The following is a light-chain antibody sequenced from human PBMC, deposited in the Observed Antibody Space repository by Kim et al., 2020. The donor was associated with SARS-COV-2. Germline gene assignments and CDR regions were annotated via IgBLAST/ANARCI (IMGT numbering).Light chain of an antibody. Sequence: QSVLTQPPSASRTPGQRVTISCSGSSPNVGSNAVSWYQQLPGTAPKLVVYSNDQRPSGVPDRFSGSRAGTSASLAISVLHSEDEADYYSAAWDDSLYGRRFGGGTKVTVL. J-gene: IGLJ3*02. V-gene: IGLV1-44*01. CDR3: AAWDDSLYGRR. CDR1: SPNVGSNA. CDR2: SND.